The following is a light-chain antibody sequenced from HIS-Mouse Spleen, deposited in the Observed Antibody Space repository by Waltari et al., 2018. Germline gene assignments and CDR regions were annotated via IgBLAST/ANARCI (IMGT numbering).Light chain of an antibody. V-gene: IGLV3-10*01. CDR2: EDS. J-gene: IGLJ2*01. Sequence: SYELTQPPSLAVFPGKTATSTCSGDALPKQNSSWYQQKSGQAPVLVIYEDSKRPSGIPERFSGSSSGTMATLTISGAQVEDEADYYCYSTDSSGNHRVFGGGTKLTVL. CDR1: ALPKQN. CDR3: YSTDSSGNHRV.